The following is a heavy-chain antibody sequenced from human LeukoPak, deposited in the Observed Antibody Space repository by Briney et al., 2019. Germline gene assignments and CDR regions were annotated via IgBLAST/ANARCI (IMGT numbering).Heavy chain of an antibody. Sequence: TGGSLRLSCVASRFTFSTSWMTWVRQAPGKGLEWVANINQDGSEQVYVDSVKGRFTISRDNAQNSLFLQMSSLRAEDTAMYYCARDPYGGGGYGAFDIWGQGTMVTVSS. D-gene: IGHD3-22*01. CDR1: RFTFSTSW. CDR3: ARDPYGGGGYGAFDI. CDR2: INQDGSEQ. J-gene: IGHJ3*02. V-gene: IGHV3-7*01.